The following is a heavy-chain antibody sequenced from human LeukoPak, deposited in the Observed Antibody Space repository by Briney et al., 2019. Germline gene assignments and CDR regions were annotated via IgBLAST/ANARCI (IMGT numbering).Heavy chain of an antibody. D-gene: IGHD3-16*01. CDR3: AKWGPRYYYYMDV. CDR2: ISGSGGST. J-gene: IGHJ6*03. Sequence: PGRSLRLSCAASGFTFSSYEMNWVRQAPGKGLEWVSAISGSGGSTYYADSVKGRFTISRDNSKNTLYLQMNSLRAEDTAVYCCAKWGPRYYYYMDVWGKGTTVTISS. V-gene: IGHV3-23*01. CDR1: GFTFSSYE.